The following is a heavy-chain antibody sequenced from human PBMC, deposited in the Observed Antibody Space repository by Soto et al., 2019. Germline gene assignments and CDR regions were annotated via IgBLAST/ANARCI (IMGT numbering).Heavy chain of an antibody. D-gene: IGHD3-10*01. CDR2: ISWNSGKI. V-gene: IGHV3-9*01. CDR1: GFNFGDYA. CDR3: TKGPGWLDP. J-gene: IGHJ5*02. Sequence: EVQLVESGEGLVQPGRSLRLSCAASGFNFGDYAIHWVRQGPGKGLEWVSGISWNSGKIGYADSVKGRFTISRDNAKNSLYLQMNNLRDADTALYYCTKGPGWLDPWGQGTRVTVSA.